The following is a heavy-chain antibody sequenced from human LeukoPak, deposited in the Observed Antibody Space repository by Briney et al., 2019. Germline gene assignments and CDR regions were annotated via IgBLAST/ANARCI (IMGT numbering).Heavy chain of an antibody. J-gene: IGHJ6*02. CDR2: ISAYNGNT. V-gene: IGHV1-18*01. CDR3: ARANQQLASYYYCYGMDV. Sequence: ASVKVSCKASGYTFTSYGISWVRQAPGQGLEWMGWISAYNGNTNYAQKLQGRVTMTTDTSTSTAYMDLRSLRSDDTAVYYGARANQQLASYYYCYGMDVWGQGTTVTVSS. CDR1: GYTFTSYG. D-gene: IGHD6-13*01.